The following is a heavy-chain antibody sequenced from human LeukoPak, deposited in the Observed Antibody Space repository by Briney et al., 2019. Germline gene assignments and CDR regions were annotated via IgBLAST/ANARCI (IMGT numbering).Heavy chain of an antibody. CDR3: ARLQVHCGGDCYTRWFDP. Sequence: SETLSLTCTVSGGSVSSYYWSWIRQPPGKGLEWIAYIYYSGSTKYNPSLKSRVTMSLDRSKNQFSLKLRSVTAADTAVYYCARLQVHCGGDCYTRWFDPWGQGTLVTVSS. CDR1: GGSVSSYY. V-gene: IGHV4-59*08. D-gene: IGHD2-21*02. CDR2: IYYSGST. J-gene: IGHJ5*02.